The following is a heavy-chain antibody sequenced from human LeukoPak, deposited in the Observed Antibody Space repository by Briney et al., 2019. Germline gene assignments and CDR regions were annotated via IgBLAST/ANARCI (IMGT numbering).Heavy chain of an antibody. V-gene: IGHV3-30-3*01. J-gene: IGHJ4*02. Sequence: GRSLRLSCAASGFTFSSYGMHWVRQAPGKGLEWVAAISYDGSKKYYADSVKGRFTISRDNSKNTLYLQMNSLRAEDTAVYYCARGGEWLDPERTPVDYWGQGTLVTVSS. D-gene: IGHD6-19*01. CDR2: ISYDGSKK. CDR1: GFTFSSYG. CDR3: ARGGEWLDPERTPVDY.